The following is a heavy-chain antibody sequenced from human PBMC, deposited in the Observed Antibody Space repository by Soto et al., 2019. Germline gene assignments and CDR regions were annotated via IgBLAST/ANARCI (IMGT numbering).Heavy chain of an antibody. CDR3: PRHAIIPKLQYGMDV. CDR1: GGSISGYY. D-gene: IGHD1-1*01. CDR2: IFYRGNT. Sequence: SETLSLTCTVSGGSISGYYWSWIRQPPGKGLEWIGYIFYRGNTLYNPSLQSRVTISVDTSKNQFFLGLTSVTAADTAVYYCPRHAIIPKLQYGMDVWGQGASVTVSS. V-gene: IGHV4-59*01. J-gene: IGHJ6*02.